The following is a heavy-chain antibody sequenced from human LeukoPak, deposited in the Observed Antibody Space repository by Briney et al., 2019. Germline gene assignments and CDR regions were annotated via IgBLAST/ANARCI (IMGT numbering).Heavy chain of an antibody. V-gene: IGHV3-74*01. D-gene: IGHD1-26*01. CDR3: ARATSGSYSFDY. Sequence: GGSLRLSCVASGFTFGKYWMHWVRQAPGKELVCISRINNDGSTVYADSVAGRFTISRDNARDTLYLQMNSLRVEDTAVYYCARATSGSYSFDYWGQGTLVTVSS. J-gene: IGHJ4*02. CDR1: GFTFGKYW. CDR2: INNDGST.